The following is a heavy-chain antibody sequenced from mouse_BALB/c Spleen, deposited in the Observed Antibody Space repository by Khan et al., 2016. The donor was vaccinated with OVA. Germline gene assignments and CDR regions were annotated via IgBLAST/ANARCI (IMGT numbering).Heavy chain of an antibody. Sequence: QIQLVQSGAELVRPGASVKLSCKTSGYIFTSYWIHWVKQRSGQGLEWIARIYPGTDNTYYNQKLKDKASLTADKSSSTAYLQLSSLTSEDSAVYFCAREEALYYFDYWGQGTTLTVSS. J-gene: IGHJ2*01. CDR1: GYIFTSYW. V-gene: IGHV1-76*01. D-gene: IGHD1-1*01. CDR2: IYPGTDNT. CDR3: AREEALYYFDY.